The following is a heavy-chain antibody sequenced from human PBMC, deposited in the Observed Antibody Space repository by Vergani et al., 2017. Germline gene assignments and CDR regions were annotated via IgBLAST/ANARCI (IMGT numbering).Heavy chain of an antibody. Sequence: EVQLVESGGGLVQPGRSLRLSCAASGFTFDAYAMHWVRQAPGKGLEWVSGISWNSGSIGYADSVKGRFTISRDNAKTSLYLQMNSLRAEDTALYYCAKDHYDFWSGYPNLSPFDLWGRGTLVTVSS. V-gene: IGHV3-9*01. J-gene: IGHJ2*01. D-gene: IGHD3-3*01. CDR1: GFTFDAYA. CDR3: AKDHYDFWSGYPNLSPFDL. CDR2: ISWNSGSI.